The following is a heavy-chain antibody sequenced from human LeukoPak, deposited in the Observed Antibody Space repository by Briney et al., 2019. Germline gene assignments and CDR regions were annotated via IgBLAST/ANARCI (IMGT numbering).Heavy chain of an antibody. J-gene: IGHJ4*02. CDR1: GLTFSSYS. CDR2: ISSSSSYI. Sequence: GGSLRLSCAASGLTFSSYSMNWVRQAPGKGPEWVSSISSSSSYIYYADSVKGRFTISRDNAKNSLYLQMNSLRAEDTAVYYCARDLLSGSSRDYWGQGTLVTVSS. D-gene: IGHD6-6*01. V-gene: IGHV3-21*01. CDR3: ARDLLSGSSRDY.